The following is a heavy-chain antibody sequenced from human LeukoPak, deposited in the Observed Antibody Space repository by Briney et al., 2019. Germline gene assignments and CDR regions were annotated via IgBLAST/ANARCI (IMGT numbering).Heavy chain of an antibody. CDR2: IKKDGSEK. Sequence: GGSLRLSCAASGFTFSSHWMSWVRQAPGKGLEWVANIKKDGSEKYYVDAVKGRFTISRDNAKTSLYLQMNSLRAEDTAVYYCARDTRGHPDYWGQGTLVIVSS. CDR3: ARDTRGHPDY. CDR1: GFTFSSHW. V-gene: IGHV3-7*01. D-gene: IGHD2-8*02. J-gene: IGHJ4*02.